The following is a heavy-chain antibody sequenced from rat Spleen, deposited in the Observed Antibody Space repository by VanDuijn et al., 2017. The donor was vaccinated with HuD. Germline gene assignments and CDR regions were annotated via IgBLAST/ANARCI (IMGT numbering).Heavy chain of an antibody. CDR2: ISPSGGST. J-gene: IGHJ2*01. CDR1: GFTFSNYG. D-gene: IGHD1-12*02. Sequence: EVQLVESGGGLVQPGRSLKLSCAASGFTFSNYGMHWIRQAPTKGLEWVASISPSGGSTYYRDSVKGRFTISRDNAKSTLYLQMDSLRSEDTATYYCTTRNPPIDYDGSYYYVCWGQGVMVTVSS. CDR3: TTRNPPIDYDGSYYYVC. V-gene: IGHV5-19*01.